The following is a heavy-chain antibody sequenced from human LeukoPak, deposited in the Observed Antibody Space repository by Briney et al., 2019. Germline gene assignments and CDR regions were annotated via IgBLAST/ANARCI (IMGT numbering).Heavy chain of an antibody. D-gene: IGHD6-13*01. J-gene: IGHJ4*02. CDR1: GYTFTSYY. V-gene: IGHV1-69*02. CDR3: ARLNHESSSLDY. Sequence: GASVKVSCKASGYTFTSYYMHWVRQAPGQGLEWMGRIIPILGIANYAQKFQGRVTITADKSTSTAYMELSSLRSEDTAVYYCARLNHESSSLDYWGQGTLVTVSS. CDR2: IIPILGIA.